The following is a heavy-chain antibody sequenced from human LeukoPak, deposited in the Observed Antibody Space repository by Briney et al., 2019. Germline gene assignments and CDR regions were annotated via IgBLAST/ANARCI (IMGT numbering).Heavy chain of an antibody. J-gene: IGHJ4*02. V-gene: IGHV4-30-2*06. D-gene: IGHD4-23*01. CDR2: IYHSGST. CDR3: ARHNDYGGNGFDY. CDR1: GVSLSGDDYS. Sequence: PSETLSLTCAVSGVSLSGDDYSWSWIRQSPGKDLEWIGYIYHSGSTHYNPSLKSRVTISVDRSKNQFSLKLSSVTAADTAVYYCARHNDYGGNGFDYWGQGTLVTVSS.